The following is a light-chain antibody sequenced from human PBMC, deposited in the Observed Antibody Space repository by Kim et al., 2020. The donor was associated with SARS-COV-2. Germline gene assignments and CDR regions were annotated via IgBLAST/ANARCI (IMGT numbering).Light chain of an antibody. J-gene: IGKJ2*01. CDR3: QQYYSTPYT. V-gene: IGKV4-1*01. CDR2: WAS. Sequence: DIVMTQSPDSLAVSLGERATINCKSSQSVLYSSNNQNYLAWYQQKPGQPPKLLIYWASTREYGVPDRFSGSGSGTDFTLTISSLQAEDVAVYYCQQYYSTPYTFGQGTKLVI. CDR1: QSVLYSSNNQNY.